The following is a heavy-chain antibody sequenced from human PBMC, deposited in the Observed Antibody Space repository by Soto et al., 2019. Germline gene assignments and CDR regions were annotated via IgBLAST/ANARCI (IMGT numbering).Heavy chain of an antibody. D-gene: IGHD2-15*01. CDR3: ARGPGGKRTYYFDY. CDR1: GGSFSGYY. V-gene: IGHV4-34*01. CDR2: INHSGST. J-gene: IGHJ4*02. Sequence: SETLSVTXAVYGGSFSGYYWSWIRQPPGKGLEWIGEINHSGSTNYNPSLKSRVTISVDTSKNQFSLKLSSVTAADTAVYYCARGPGGKRTYYFDYWGQGTLVTVSS.